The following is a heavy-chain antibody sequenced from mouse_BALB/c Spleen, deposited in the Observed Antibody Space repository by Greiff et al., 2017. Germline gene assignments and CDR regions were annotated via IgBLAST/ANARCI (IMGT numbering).Heavy chain of an antibody. CDR2: ISSGGSYT. J-gene: IGHJ2*01. CDR1: GFTFSSYA. D-gene: IGHD2-14*01. CDR3: ARRYRYDFDY. V-gene: IGHV5-9-3*01. Sequence: EVKVVESGGGLVKPGGSLKLSCAASGFTFSSYAMSWVRQTPEKRLEWVATISSGGSYTYYPDSVKGRFTISRDNAKNTLYLQMSSLRSEDTAMYYCARRYRYDFDYWGQGTTLTVSS.